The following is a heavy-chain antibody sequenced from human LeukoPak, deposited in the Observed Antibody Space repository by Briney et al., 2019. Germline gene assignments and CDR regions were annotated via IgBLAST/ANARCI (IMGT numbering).Heavy chain of an antibody. CDR2: IYYSGST. CDR1: GGSISSYY. J-gene: IGHJ4*02. V-gene: IGHV4-59*01. D-gene: IGHD4-17*01. CDR3: ARDKGYYGDYVLNY. Sequence: SETLPLTCTVSGGSISSYYWSWIRQPPGKGLEWIGYIYYSGSTNYNPSLKSRVTISVDTSKNQFSLKLSSVTAADTAVYYCARDKGYYGDYVLNYWGQGTLVTVSS.